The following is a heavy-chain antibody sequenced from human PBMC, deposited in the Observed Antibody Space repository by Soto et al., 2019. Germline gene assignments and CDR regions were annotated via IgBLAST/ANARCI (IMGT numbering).Heavy chain of an antibody. CDR1: GYTFTSYA. J-gene: IGHJ5*02. CDR3: ARGYGGPIGWFDP. V-gene: IGHV1-3*01. CDR2: INAGNGNT. Sequence: QVQLVQSGAEVKKPGASVKVSCKASGYTFTSYAMHWVRQAPGQRLEWMRWINAGNGNTKYSQKFQGRVTITRDTSASTAYMELSSLRSEDTAVYYCARGYGGPIGWFDPWGQGTLVTVSS. D-gene: IGHD3-16*01.